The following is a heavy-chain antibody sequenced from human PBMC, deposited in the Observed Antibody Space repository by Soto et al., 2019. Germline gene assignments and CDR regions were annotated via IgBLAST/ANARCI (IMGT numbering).Heavy chain of an antibody. D-gene: IGHD6-6*01. CDR3: ARSGGARHRSTWFYP. CDR2: IKQDGSEK. V-gene: IGHV3-7*05. Sequence: GGSLRLSCAASGFTFSSYWMSWVRQAPGKGLEWVANIKQDGSEKYYVDSVKGRFTISEDNTENSLYLQMNSLRAEDTAVYYCARSGGARHRSTWFYPWGQGTLVTVSS. CDR1: GFTFSSYW. J-gene: IGHJ5*02.